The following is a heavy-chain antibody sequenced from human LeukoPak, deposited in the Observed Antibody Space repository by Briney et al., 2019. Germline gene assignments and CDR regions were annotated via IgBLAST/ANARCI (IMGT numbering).Heavy chain of an antibody. D-gene: IGHD3/OR15-3a*01. CDR1: GFTFDDYG. J-gene: IGHJ4*02. CDR3: ARDSGFSGTQRGEY. V-gene: IGHV3-20*04. Sequence: GGSLRLSCAASGFTFDDYGMTWVRQAPGKGLEWVSGINWNGGSTGYTDSLKGRFTISRDNAKNSMYLQMNSLRAEDTALYYCARDSGFSGTQRGEYWGQGTLVTVSS. CDR2: INWNGGST.